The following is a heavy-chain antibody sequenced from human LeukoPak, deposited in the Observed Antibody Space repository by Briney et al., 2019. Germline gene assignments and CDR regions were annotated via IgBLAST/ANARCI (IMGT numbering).Heavy chain of an antibody. CDR3: VNVATTIRGVSATDY. Sequence: QPGGSLRLSCSASGFTFSSYTLHWVRQAPGKGLEYISAINTNGSSTYYADSVKGRFTISRDNSKNTLFLQMSSLRAEDTAVYYCVNVATTIRGVSATDYWGQGTLVTVSS. CDR1: GFTFSSYT. CDR2: INTNGSST. D-gene: IGHD3-10*01. V-gene: IGHV3-64D*09. J-gene: IGHJ4*02.